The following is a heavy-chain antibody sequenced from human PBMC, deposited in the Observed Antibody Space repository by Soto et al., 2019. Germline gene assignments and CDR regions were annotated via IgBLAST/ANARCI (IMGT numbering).Heavy chain of an antibody. D-gene: IGHD6-19*01. Sequence: SETLSLTCTVSGDSITSNSYFWAWIRQPPGKGLEWIGYIYYSGSTNYNPSLKSRVTISVDTSKNQFSLKLSSVTAADTAVYYCARVQDNSSGWYPYYYYGMDVWGQGTTVTVSS. CDR2: IYYSGST. CDR1: GDSITSNSYF. V-gene: IGHV4-61*05. J-gene: IGHJ6*02. CDR3: ARVQDNSSGWYPYYYYGMDV.